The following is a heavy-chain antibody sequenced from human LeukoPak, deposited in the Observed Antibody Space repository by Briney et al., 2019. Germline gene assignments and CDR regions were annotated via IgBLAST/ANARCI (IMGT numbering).Heavy chain of an antibody. D-gene: IGHD5-24*01. CDR2: IYYSGST. Sequence: SETPSLTCTVSGGSISSSSYYWGWIRQPPGKGLEWIGSIYYSGSTYYNPSLKSRVTISVDTSKNQFSLKLSSVTAADTAVYYCARGGDGYNFNFDYWGQGTLVTVSS. V-gene: IGHV4-39*07. J-gene: IGHJ4*02. CDR1: GGSISSSSYY. CDR3: ARGGDGYNFNFDY.